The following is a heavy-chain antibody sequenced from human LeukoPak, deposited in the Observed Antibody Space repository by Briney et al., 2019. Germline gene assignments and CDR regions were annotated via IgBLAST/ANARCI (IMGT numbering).Heavy chain of an antibody. V-gene: IGHV4-59*01. D-gene: IGHD1-1*01. CDR1: DDSITMYY. Sequence: SETLSLTCIVSDDSITMYYWTWIRQPPGKGLEWIGYVYHTGSANFNPPLNGGVRISKDTTKNLFSLRLRSVTAADTAVYFCARGRVSSSTWYSTYYYYYYMDVWGKGTTVTVSS. CDR2: VYHTGSA. J-gene: IGHJ6*03. CDR3: ARGRVSSSTWYSTYYYYYYMDV.